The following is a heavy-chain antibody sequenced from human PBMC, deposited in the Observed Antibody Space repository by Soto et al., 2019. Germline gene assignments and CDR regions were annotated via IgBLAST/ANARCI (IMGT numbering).Heavy chain of an antibody. CDR1: SYSVTSNSYY. Sequence: SETLSLTCTVSSYSVTSNSYYWGWIRQPPGKGLEWIGSIYYSGSTYYNPSLKSRITISEDAFKNQFYLKLSSVTAADTAVYYCARGLRGIDSWGQGTLVTVSS. J-gene: IGHJ4*02. V-gene: IGHV4-39*01. D-gene: IGHD3-10*01. CDR2: IYYSGST. CDR3: ARGLRGIDS.